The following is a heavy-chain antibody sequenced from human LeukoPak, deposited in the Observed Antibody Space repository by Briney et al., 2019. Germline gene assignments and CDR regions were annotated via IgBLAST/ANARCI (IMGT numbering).Heavy chain of an antibody. CDR1: GGSISSGDYY. J-gene: IGHJ4*02. CDR3: ARVGRGGISGFDY. Sequence: SETLSLTCTVSGGSISSGDYYWSWIRQPPGKGLEWIGYIYYSGSTYYNPSLQSRVTISVDTSKNQFSLKLRSVTAADTAVYYCARVGRGGISGFDYWGQGTLVTVSS. D-gene: IGHD1-20*01. CDR2: IYYSGST. V-gene: IGHV4-30-4*08.